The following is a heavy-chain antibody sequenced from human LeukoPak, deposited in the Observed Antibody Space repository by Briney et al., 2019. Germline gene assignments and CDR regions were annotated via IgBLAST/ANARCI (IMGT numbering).Heavy chain of an antibody. CDR2: IIPTFGTA. J-gene: IGHJ5*02. CDR3: ARDRLKQQLYGWFDP. D-gene: IGHD6-13*01. V-gene: IGHV1-69*05. Sequence: SVKVSCKASGGTFSSYAISWVRQAPGQGLEWMGGIIPTFGTANYAQKFQGRVTITTDESTSTAYMELSSLRSEDTAVYYCARDRLKQQLYGWFDPWGQGTLVTVSS. CDR1: GGTFSSYA.